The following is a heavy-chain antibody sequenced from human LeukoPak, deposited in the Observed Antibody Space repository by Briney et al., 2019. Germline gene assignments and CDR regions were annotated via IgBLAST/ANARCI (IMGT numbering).Heavy chain of an antibody. Sequence: ASVKVSCKASGYTFTRYAMHWERQAPGQRLEWMGWINAGNDNTKYSQKFQGRVTITRDTSASTAYMELSSLRSEDTAVYYCARDRAMVRGVISPYWGQGTLVTVSS. CDR1: GYTFTRYA. V-gene: IGHV1-3*01. J-gene: IGHJ4*02. D-gene: IGHD3-10*01. CDR3: ARDRAMVRGVISPY. CDR2: INAGNDNT.